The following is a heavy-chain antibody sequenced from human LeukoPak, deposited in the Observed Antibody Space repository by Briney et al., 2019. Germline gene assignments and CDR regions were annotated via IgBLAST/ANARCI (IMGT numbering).Heavy chain of an antibody. CDR3: AKQTGDSRYFDY. V-gene: IGHV3-23*01. CDR2: ISGSGGST. Sequence: PGGSLRLSCAASGFTFSSYAMSWVRQAPGKGLEWVSAISGSGGSTYYADSVKGRFTISRDNAKNTLYLQMNSLRAEDTAVYYCAKQTGDSRYFDYWGQGTLVTVSS. CDR1: GFTFSSYA. D-gene: IGHD1-1*01. J-gene: IGHJ4*02.